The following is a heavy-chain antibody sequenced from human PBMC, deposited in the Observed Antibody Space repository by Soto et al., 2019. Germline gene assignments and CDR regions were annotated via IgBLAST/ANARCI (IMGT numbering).Heavy chain of an antibody. J-gene: IGHJ4*02. CDR2: IDPRNGVT. D-gene: IGHD3-3*01. CDR1: GYNFIDHY. CDR3: ARAPFIIRHITNLGEASPGVLDF. Sequence: ASVKVSCKASGYNFIDHYIHWVRQAPGQGLEWMGYIDPRNGVTRLSEKFKYRVIITSDTSISTVFLDLNNLRSDATALYYCARAPFIIRHITNLGEASPGVLDFWGQGTPVTVSS. V-gene: IGHV1-2*02.